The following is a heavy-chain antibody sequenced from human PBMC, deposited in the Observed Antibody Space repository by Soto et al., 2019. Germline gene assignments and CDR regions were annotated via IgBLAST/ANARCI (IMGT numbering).Heavy chain of an antibody. Sequence: PSETLSLTCAVSGGSISSGGYSWSWIRQPPGKGLEWIGYIYHSGSTYYNPSLKSRVTISVDRSKNQFSLKLSSVTAADTAVYYCARVKLELRVGNYFDFWGQGTRVTVAS. D-gene: IGHD1-7*01. CDR2: IYHSGST. V-gene: IGHV4-30-2*01. CDR3: ARVKLELRVGNYFDF. CDR1: GGSISSGGYS. J-gene: IGHJ4*02.